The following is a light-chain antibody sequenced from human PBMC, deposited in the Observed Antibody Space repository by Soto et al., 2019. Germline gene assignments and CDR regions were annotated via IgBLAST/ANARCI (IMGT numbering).Light chain of an antibody. CDR2: EGS. J-gene: IGLJ1*01. V-gene: IGLV2-23*03. Sequence: QSALTQPASVSESPGQSITISCTGTSSDVGSYKFVSWHQHHPGKAPKLMIYEGSKRPSGVSDRFSGSKSGNTASLTIAGLQADDEADYYCCSYAGSTNVFGTGTKVTVL. CDR3: CSYAGSTNV. CDR1: SSDVGSYKF.